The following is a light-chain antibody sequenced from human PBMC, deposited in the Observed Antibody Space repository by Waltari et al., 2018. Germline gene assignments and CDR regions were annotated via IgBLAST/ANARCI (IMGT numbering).Light chain of an antibody. CDR3: SSYAGRNTVI. V-gene: IGLV2-8*01. CDR1: SSDVGAYKS. Sequence: QSALTQPPSASGSPGQSVTISCTGTSSDVGAYKSVSWYQLRPVKPPKLLIFEVNKQPAWVPGRFSGSRSGNTASLTVSGLQADDEADYFCSSYAGRNTVIFGGGTKLTVL. J-gene: IGLJ2*01. CDR2: EVN.